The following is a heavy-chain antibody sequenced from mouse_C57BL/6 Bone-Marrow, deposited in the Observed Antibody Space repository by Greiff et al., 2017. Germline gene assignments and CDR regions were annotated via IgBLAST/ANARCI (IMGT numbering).Heavy chain of an antibody. D-gene: IGHD2-1*01. J-gene: IGHJ1*03. Sequence: EVKLVESGGGLVKPGGSLKLSCAASGFTFSDYGMHWVRQAPEKGLEWVAYISSGSSTIYYADTVKGRFTISRDNAKNTLFLQLTSLRSEDTAMYYCGRLLSYWYFDVWGTGTTVTVSS. V-gene: IGHV5-17*01. CDR3: GRLLSYWYFDV. CDR2: ISSGSSTI. CDR1: GFTFSDYG.